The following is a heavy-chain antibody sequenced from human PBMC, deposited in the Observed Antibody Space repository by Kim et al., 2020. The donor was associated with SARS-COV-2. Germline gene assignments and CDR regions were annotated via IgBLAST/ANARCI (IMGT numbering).Heavy chain of an antibody. V-gene: IGHV4-34*01. CDR3: AREIAAAGRHWFDP. D-gene: IGHD6-13*01. CDR1: GGSFSGYY. Sequence: SETLSLTCAVYGGSFSGYYWSWIRQPPGKGLEWIGEINHSGSTNYNPSLKSRVTISVDTSKNQFSLKLSSVTAADTAVYYCAREIAAAGRHWFDPWGQGT. J-gene: IGHJ5*02. CDR2: INHSGST.